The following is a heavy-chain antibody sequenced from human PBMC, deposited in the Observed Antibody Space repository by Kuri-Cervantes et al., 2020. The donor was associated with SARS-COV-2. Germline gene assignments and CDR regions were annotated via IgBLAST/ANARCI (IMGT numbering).Heavy chain of an antibody. CDR1: ETTFPNYD. V-gene: IGHV1-8*01. J-gene: IGHJ4*02. CDR2: VKTNSGNT. Sequence: ASVKVSCKTPETTFPNYDINWVRRATGQGLEWMGMVKTNSGNTLYAQFFQGRVTITADKSTSTAYMELSSLRSEDTAVYYCASEPPETGDEDHSGYWGQGTLVTVSS. CDR3: ASEPPETGDEDHSGY. D-gene: IGHD7-27*01.